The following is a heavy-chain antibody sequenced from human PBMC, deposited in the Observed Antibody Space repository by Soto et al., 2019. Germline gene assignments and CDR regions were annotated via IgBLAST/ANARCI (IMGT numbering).Heavy chain of an antibody. Sequence: SETLSLTCAVYGGSFSGYYCSWIRQPPWKGLEWIGEINHSGITNYNPSLKSRVTISVDTSKNQFSLKLSSVTAADTAVYYCAREARLADVWGQGTTVTVSS. V-gene: IGHV4-34*01. CDR1: GGSFSGYY. J-gene: IGHJ6*02. CDR2: INHSGIT. CDR3: AREARLADV. D-gene: IGHD3-22*01.